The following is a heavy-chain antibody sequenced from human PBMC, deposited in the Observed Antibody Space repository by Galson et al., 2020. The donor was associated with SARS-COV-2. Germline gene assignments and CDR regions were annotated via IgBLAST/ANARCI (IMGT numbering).Heavy chain of an antibody. D-gene: IGHD6-6*01. V-gene: IGHV4-61*02. J-gene: IGHJ3*02. CDR1: GGSISSGSYY. CDR3: AGNRIAARGAGAFDI. Sequence: SETLSLTCTVSGGSISSGSYYWSWIRQPAGKGLEWIGRIYTSGSTNYNPSLKSRVTISVDTSKNQFSLKLSSVTAADTAVYYCAGNRIAARGAGAFDIWGQGTMVTVSS. CDR2: IYTSGST.